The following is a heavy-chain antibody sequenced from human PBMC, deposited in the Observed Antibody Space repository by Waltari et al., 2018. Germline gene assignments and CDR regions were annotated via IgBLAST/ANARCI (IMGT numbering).Heavy chain of an antibody. J-gene: IGHJ6*02. CDR2: INRDGSN. V-gene: IGHV4-34*01. Sequence: QVQLQQWGAGLLKPSETLSLTCAVYDGSFSRYFLCWIRQSPGKGLEWIGQINRDGSNIYNPSLKSRVAMSVDTLKSQISLRLTSVTAADAAVYYCARVGDYHGSGRFGLDVWGQGTRVTVSS. CDR3: ARVGDYHGSGRFGLDV. D-gene: IGHD3-10*01. CDR1: DGSFSRYF.